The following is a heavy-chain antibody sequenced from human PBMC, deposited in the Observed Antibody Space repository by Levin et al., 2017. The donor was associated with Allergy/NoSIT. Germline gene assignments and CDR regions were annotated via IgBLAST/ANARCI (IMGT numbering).Heavy chain of an antibody. D-gene: IGHD3-10*01. V-gene: IGHV1-18*01. J-gene: IGHJ4*02. CDR3: VRGGEAFSGFDY. Sequence: VASVKVSCKTSGYTFINYGITWVRQAPGQGLEWMGWISVYNGHTDYAQNLQGRLTVTTDTSTRTVSMELRSLTSDDTAVYYCVRGGEAFSGFDYWGRGTPVTVSS. CDR1: GYTFINYG. CDR2: ISVYNGHT.